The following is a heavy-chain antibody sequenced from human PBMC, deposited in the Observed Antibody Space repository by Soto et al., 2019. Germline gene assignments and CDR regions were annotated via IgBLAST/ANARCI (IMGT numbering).Heavy chain of an antibody. V-gene: IGHV1-18*01. Sequence: QVQLVQSGGEVKEPGASVKVSCKASGYTFTTYSISWVRQAPGQGLEWVGWINPYNGKTNQAQKVQGRVTMSTDPSTSTAYMEVRSLRSDDTAVYYCARRYGDPSSSAEFDSWGQGTLVTVSS. D-gene: IGHD2-21*02. J-gene: IGHJ4*02. CDR3: ARRYGDPSSSAEFDS. CDR1: GYTFTTYS. CDR2: INPYNGKT.